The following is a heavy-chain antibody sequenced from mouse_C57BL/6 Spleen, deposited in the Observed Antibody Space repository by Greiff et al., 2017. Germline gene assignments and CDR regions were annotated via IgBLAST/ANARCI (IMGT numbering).Heavy chain of an antibody. CDR2: IFPGSGST. J-gene: IGHJ4*01. V-gene: IGHV1-75*01. Sequence: VQLQQSGPELVKPGASVKISCKASGYTFTDYYINWVKQRPGQGLEWIGWIFPGSGSTYYNEKFKGKATLTVDKSSNTAYMLLSSLTSEDSAVHSCEVYSNYEGYYAMDYWGQGTSVTVSA. D-gene: IGHD2-5*01. CDR1: GYTFTDYY. CDR3: EVYSNYEGYYAMDY.